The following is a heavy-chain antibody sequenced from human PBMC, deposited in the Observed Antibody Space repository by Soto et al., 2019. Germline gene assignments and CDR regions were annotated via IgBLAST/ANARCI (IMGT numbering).Heavy chain of an antibody. CDR2: ISGSGGST. J-gene: IGHJ3*02. V-gene: IGHV3-23*01. CDR1: GFTFSSYA. Sequence: PGGSLRLSCAASGFTFSSYAMSWVRQAPGKGLEWVSGISGSGGSTYYADSVKGRFTISRDNSKNTLYLQMNSLRAEDTAVYYCAKDESRRSGYYLDAFDIWGQGTMVTVSS. CDR3: AKDESRRSGYYLDAFDI. D-gene: IGHD3-22*01.